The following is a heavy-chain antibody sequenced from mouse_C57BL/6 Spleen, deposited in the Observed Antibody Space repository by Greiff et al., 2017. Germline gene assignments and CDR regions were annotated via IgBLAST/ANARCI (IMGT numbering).Heavy chain of an antibody. V-gene: IGHV3-6*01. CDR2: ISYDGSN. CDR3: ARGRIWGLRDYFDY. J-gene: IGHJ2*01. D-gene: IGHD2-4*01. Sequence: EVKLQESGPGLVKPSQSLSLTCSVTGYSITSGYYWNWIRQFPGNKLEWMGYISYDGSNNYNPSLKNRISITRDTSKNQFFLKLNSVTTEDTATYYCARGRIWGLRDYFDYWGQGTTLTVSS. CDR1: GYSITSGYY.